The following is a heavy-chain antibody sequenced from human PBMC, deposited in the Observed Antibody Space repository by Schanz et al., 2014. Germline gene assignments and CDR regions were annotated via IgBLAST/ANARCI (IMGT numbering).Heavy chain of an antibody. CDR3: ARENKDYDSILNKFFHYGLDL. V-gene: IGHV1-2*06. CDR1: GYTLNSYG. D-gene: IGHD3-3*02. CDR2: ISPNSGDT. Sequence: QLVQSGAEVKKPGASVKVSCKASGYTLNSYGVNWVRQAPGQGLEWMGRISPNSGDTHSAQKFQGRVTMTWDRSISTANMELSRLRSDDTAVYYCARENKDYDSILNKFFHYGLDLWGQGTTVTVSS. J-gene: IGHJ6*02.